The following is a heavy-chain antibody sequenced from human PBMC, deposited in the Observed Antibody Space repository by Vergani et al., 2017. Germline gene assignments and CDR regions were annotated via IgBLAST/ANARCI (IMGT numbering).Heavy chain of an antibody. CDR1: GGSVSSGSSY. CDR3: ARDLRAASSPDWYFDL. V-gene: IGHV4-61*10. CDR2: IYYSGSS. Sequence: QVQLQESGPGLEKPSETLSLTCIVSGGSVSSGSSYWSWIRQPAGKGLEWIGNIYYSGSSTYNPSLKSRVNISVDTSKDQFSLELSSVTAADTAVYYCARDLRAASSPDWYFDLWGRGTLVTVSS. J-gene: IGHJ2*01.